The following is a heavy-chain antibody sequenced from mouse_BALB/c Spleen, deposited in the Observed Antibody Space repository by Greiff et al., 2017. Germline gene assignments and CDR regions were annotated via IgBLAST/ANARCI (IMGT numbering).Heavy chain of an antibody. CDR3: ARDPPYEPYWYFDV. Sequence: VKLVESGPGLVAPSQSLSITCTVSGFSLTSYGVHWVRQPPGKGLEWLGVIWAGGSTNYNSALMSRLSISTDNSKSQVFLKMNSLQTDDTAMYYCARDPPYEPYWYFDVWGAGTTVTVSS. CDR2: IWAGGST. D-gene: IGHD2-3*01. CDR1: GFSLTSYG. V-gene: IGHV2-9*02. J-gene: IGHJ1*01.